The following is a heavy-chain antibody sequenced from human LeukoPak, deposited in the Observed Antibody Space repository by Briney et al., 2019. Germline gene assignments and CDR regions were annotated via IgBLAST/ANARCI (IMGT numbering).Heavy chain of an antibody. CDR1: GFTVSSTY. V-gene: IGHV3-33*08. J-gene: IGHJ3*01. Sequence: GGSLRLSCAASGFTVSSTYMHWVRQAPGKGLEWIAVIWHDGSHKDYADSVKGRFTISRDNSKNTVYLQMNDLRAEDTALYYCARGWGSKVYASAFDVWGQGTMVTVSS. CDR2: IWHDGSHK. CDR3: ARGWGSKVYASAFDV. D-gene: IGHD2-8*01.